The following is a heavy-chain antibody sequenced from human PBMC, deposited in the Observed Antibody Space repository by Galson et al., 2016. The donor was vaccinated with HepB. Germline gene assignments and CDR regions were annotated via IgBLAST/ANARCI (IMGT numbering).Heavy chain of an antibody. D-gene: IGHD2-8*02. J-gene: IGHJ4*02. CDR3: ARERPGPYFDY. V-gene: IGHV3-23*01. Sequence: SLRLSCAASGFTFTDYTMTWVRQAPGRGLEWVSAISNSGYYKFYADSAGSVKGRFTISRDNSKNTVYLQLTSLSADDTAVFYCARERPGPYFDYWGQGVRVSVSS. CDR2: ISNSGYYK. CDR1: GFTFTDYT.